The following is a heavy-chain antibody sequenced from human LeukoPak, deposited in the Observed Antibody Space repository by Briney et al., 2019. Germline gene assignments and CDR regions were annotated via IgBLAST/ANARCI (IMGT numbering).Heavy chain of an antibody. CDR2: IYYSGST. D-gene: IGHD3-16*02. J-gene: IGHJ4*02. CDR3: ARASYAGPFDY. CDR1: GGSISSYY. Sequence: SETLSLTCTVSGGSISSYYWSWIRQPPGKGLEWIGYIYYSGSTNYNPSLKSRVTISVDTSKNQFSLKLSSVTAADTAVYYCARASYAGPFDYWGRGTLVTVSS. V-gene: IGHV4-59*01.